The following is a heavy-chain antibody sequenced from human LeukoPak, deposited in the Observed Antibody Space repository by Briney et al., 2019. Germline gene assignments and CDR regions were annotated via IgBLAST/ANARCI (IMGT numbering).Heavy chain of an antibody. J-gene: IGHJ4*02. D-gene: IGHD3-9*01. CDR2: IDHSGST. V-gene: IGHV4-61*10. Sequence: SETLSLTCNVSGGSISSGTYFWSWIRQPAGKGLEWIGEIDHSGSTNSNPSLKSRVTISVDTSKNQFSLNLNSLTAADTAVYYCARQFVGLTGYYAFDSWGQGTLVTVSS. CDR3: ARQFVGLTGYYAFDS. CDR1: GGSISSGTYF.